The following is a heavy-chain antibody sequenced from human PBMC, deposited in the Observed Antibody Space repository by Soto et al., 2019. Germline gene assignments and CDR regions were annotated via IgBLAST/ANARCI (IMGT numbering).Heavy chain of an antibody. CDR1: GDSINNRSYY. CDR3: ARQRASVVTQAYFDS. D-gene: IGHD2-21*02. CDR2: IYYSGST. Sequence: SETLSLTCTVTGDSINNRSYYWGWIRQPPGKGLEWIGSIYYSGSTYNNPSLKSRVSMSVDTSKNQFSLKLRSVTAADTALYYCARQRASVVTQAYFDSWGQGSMVTVYS. V-gene: IGHV4-39*01. J-gene: IGHJ4*02.